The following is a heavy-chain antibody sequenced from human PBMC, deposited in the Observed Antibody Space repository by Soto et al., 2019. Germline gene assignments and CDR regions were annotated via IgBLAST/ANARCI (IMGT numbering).Heavy chain of an antibody. V-gene: IGHV4-31*03. CDR1: GGSISSGGYY. Sequence: QVQLQESGPGLVKPSQTLSLTCTVSGGSISSGGYYWSWIRQHPGKGLEWIGYIYYSGSTYYNPSLKSRVTISIATSKNQFSRKLSSVTAADTAVYYCARGGDYYGSGSYDFDYWGQGTLVTVSS. J-gene: IGHJ4*02. D-gene: IGHD3-10*01. CDR3: ARGGDYYGSGSYDFDY. CDR2: IYYSGST.